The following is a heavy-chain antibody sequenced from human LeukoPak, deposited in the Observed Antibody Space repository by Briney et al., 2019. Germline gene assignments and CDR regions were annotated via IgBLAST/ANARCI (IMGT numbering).Heavy chain of an antibody. J-gene: IGHJ6*02. CDR2: FDPEDGET. CDR3: ARATPYDSSGYYYLYYYGMDV. Sequence: GASVKVSCKVSGYTLTELSMHWVRQAPGKGLEWMGGFDPEDGETIYAQKFQGRVTMTEDTSTDTAYMELSSLRSKDTAVYYCARATPYDSSGYYYLYYYGMDVWGQGTTVTVSS. V-gene: IGHV1-24*01. D-gene: IGHD3-22*01. CDR1: GYTLTELS.